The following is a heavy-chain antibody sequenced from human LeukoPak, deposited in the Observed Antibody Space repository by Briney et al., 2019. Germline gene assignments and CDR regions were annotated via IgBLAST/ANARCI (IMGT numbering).Heavy chain of an antibody. CDR1: GGSISSGGYY. V-gene: IGHV4-31*03. CDR3: ARGVRNSRSPHIFDY. Sequence: SQTLSLTCTVSGGSISSGGYYWSWIRQHPGKGLEWIGYIYYSGSTYYNPSLKSRVTISVGTSKNQFSLKLSSVTAADTAVYYCARGVRNSRSPHIFDYWGQGTLVTVSS. D-gene: IGHD1-7*01. J-gene: IGHJ4*02. CDR2: IYYSGST.